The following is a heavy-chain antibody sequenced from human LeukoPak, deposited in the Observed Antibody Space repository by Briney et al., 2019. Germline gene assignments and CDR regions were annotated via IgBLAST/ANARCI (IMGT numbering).Heavy chain of an antibody. Sequence: PSETLSLTCTVSGGSISSGSYYWSWIRQPAGKGLEWIGRIYTSGSTNYNPSLKSRVTISVDTSKNQFSLKLSSVTAADTAVYYCARDGRRYYDSSGLYWGQGTLVTVSS. J-gene: IGHJ4*02. D-gene: IGHD3-22*01. CDR2: IYTSGST. CDR3: ARDGRRYYDSSGLY. V-gene: IGHV4-61*02. CDR1: GGSISSGSYY.